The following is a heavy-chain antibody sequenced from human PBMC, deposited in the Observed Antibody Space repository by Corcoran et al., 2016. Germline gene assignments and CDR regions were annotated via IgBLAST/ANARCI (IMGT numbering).Heavy chain of an antibody. Sequence: VQVVETGGGMVQPGASLRLSCAASGFPFDTYWMNWVRQAPGKGLEWVANIKGGENEKYYVDSVKGRFTISRDNAKNLAYLQMKSLRADDWAVYYWGRSSWNDYWGQGTLVTVSS. D-gene: IGHD6-13*01. J-gene: IGHJ4*02. CDR2: IKGGENEK. CDR1: GFPFDTYW. CDR3: GRSSWNDY. V-gene: IGHV3-7*01.